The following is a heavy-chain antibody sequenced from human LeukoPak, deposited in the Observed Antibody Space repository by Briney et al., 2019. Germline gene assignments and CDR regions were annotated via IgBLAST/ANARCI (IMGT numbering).Heavy chain of an antibody. CDR1: GFTFGDYA. V-gene: IGHV3-49*03. Sequence: GGSLRLSCTVSGFTFGDYAMSWFRQAPGKGLEWVGFIRSKAYGGTTEYAASVKGRFTISRDDSKSIAYLQMNSLKTEDTAVYYCTSRGSLLDGNDYWGQGTLVTVSS. D-gene: IGHD1-26*01. CDR3: TSRGSLLDGNDY. J-gene: IGHJ4*02. CDR2: IRSKAYGGTT.